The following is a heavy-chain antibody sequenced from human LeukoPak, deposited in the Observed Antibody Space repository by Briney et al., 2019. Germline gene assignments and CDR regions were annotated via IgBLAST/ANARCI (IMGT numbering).Heavy chain of an antibody. V-gene: IGHV3-7*01. CDR3: ARDGFVGPADY. D-gene: IGHD2-2*01. CDR1: EFTFSGDW. J-gene: IGHJ4*02. Sequence: GGSLRLSCAASEFTFSGDWMNWVRHAPGKGPEWGANIKQDVSEKRSVGSVKGRFTISRDNDKYLLFLQMNSLRVEDTAVFYCARDGFVGPADYWGQGTLVTVSS. CDR2: IKQDVSEK.